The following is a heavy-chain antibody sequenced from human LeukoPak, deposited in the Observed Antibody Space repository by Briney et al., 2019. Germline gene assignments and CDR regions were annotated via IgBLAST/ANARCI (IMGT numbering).Heavy chain of an antibody. CDR2: INPSGGST. D-gene: IGHD3-10*01. Sequence: ASVKVSCKASGYTFTSYYMHWVRQAPGQGLEWMGIINPSGGSTSYAQKFQGRVTMTRDTSITTAYMQLSSLRSDDTAVYYCARAVGSGSFQTYYYYMDVWGKGTTVTISS. J-gene: IGHJ6*03. CDR3: ARAVGSGSFQTYYYYMDV. CDR1: GYTFTSYY. V-gene: IGHV1-46*01.